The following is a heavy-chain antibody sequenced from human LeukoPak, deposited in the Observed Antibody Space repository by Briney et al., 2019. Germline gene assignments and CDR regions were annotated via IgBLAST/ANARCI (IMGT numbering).Heavy chain of an antibody. D-gene: IGHD5-12*01. CDR1: GGSLSSYY. Sequence: PSETLSLTCTVSGGSLSSYYWSWIRQPPGKGLEWIGYIYYSGSTNYNPPLKSRVTIPVDMSKNQFSLKLSSVTAADTAVYYCARQSGNGYSGYDFQAFDIWGQGTMVTVSS. CDR2: IYYSGST. CDR3: ARQSGNGYSGYDFQAFDI. J-gene: IGHJ3*02. V-gene: IGHV4-59*08.